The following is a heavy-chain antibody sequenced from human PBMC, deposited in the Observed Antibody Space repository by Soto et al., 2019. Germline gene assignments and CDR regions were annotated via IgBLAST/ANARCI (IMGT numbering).Heavy chain of an antibody. CDR1: GYTFTSYG. CDR2: ISAYNGNT. V-gene: IGHV1-18*01. Sequence: ASVKVSCKASGYTFTSYGISWVRQAPGQGLEWMGWISAYNGNTNYAQKLQGRVTTTTDTSTSTAYMELRSLRSDDTAVYYCARDFQRITGTTGYYYYGMDVWGQGTTVTVSS. D-gene: IGHD1-7*01. CDR3: ARDFQRITGTTGYYYYGMDV. J-gene: IGHJ6*02.